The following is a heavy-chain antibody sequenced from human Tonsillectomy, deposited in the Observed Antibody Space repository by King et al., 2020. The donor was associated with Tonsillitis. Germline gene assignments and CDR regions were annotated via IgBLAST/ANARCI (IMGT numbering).Heavy chain of an antibody. Sequence: TLKESGPVLVKPTETLTLTCTVSGFSLSNARMGVSWIRQPPGKALEWLAHIFSNDEKSYSTSLKSRLTISKDTSKSQVVLTMTNLDPVDTDTHYCARAVTLGVPASNLPSYYHYHYMDVWGKGTTVTVS. CDR3: ARAVTLGVPASNLPSYYHYHYMDV. CDR2: IFSNDEK. CDR1: GFSLSNARMG. D-gene: IGHD2-2*01. J-gene: IGHJ6*03. V-gene: IGHV2-26*01.